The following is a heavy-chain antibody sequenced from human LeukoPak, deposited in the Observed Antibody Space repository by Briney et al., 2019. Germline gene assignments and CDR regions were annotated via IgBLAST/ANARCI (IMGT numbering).Heavy chain of an antibody. D-gene: IGHD3-10*01. CDR2: ISAYNGNT. J-gene: IGHJ4*02. CDR1: GYTFTSYY. Sequence: ASVKVSCKASGYTFTSYYIHWVRQAPGQGLEWMGWISAYNGNTNYAQKLQGRVTMTTDTSTSTAYMELRSLRSDDTAVYYCARALWFGEIFGHIDYWGQGTLVTVSS. CDR3: ARALWFGEIFGHIDY. V-gene: IGHV1-18*04.